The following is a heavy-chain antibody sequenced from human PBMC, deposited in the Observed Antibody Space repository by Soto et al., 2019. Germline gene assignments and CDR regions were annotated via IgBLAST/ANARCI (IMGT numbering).Heavy chain of an antibody. V-gene: IGHV6-1*01. Sequence: SQTLSLTCAISGDSVSSNSAAWNWIRQSPSRGLEWLGRTYYRSKWYNGYAIFVKSRITINPDTSKNQFSLQLNSVTPDGTAVYYCARSQSGDLDYWGRGTLVTVSS. CDR2: TYYRSKWYN. D-gene: IGHD1-26*01. J-gene: IGHJ4*02. CDR1: GDSVSSNSAA. CDR3: ARSQSGDLDY.